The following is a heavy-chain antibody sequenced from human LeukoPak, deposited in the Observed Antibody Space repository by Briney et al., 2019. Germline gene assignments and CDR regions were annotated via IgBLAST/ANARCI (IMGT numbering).Heavy chain of an antibody. J-gene: IGHJ4*02. CDR1: GFTFSSYS. V-gene: IGHV3-7*01. CDR3: TREGQMAY. Sequence: GGSLRLSCAASGFTFSSYSVNWVRQAPGKGLEWVANIQMDGSEKNYLDSVKGRFTISRDNAKNSLYLQMNSLRVEDTAVYYCTREGQMAYWGQGTLVTVSS. D-gene: IGHD5-24*01. CDR2: IQMDGSEK.